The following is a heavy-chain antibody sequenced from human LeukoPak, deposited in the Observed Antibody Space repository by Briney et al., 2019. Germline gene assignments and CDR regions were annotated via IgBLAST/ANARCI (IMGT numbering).Heavy chain of an antibody. CDR3: AREGNGSGSYFSRAAIYYFDY. V-gene: IGHV4-4*02. CDR2: IYHSGST. D-gene: IGHD3-10*01. J-gene: IGHJ4*02. Sequence: PSETLSLTCTVSGGSISSSNWWSWVRQPPGKGLEWIGEIYHSGSTNYNPSLKSRVTISVDKSKNQFSLKLSSVTAADTAVYYCAREGNGSGSYFSRAAIYYFDYWGQGTLVTVSS. CDR1: GGSISSSNW.